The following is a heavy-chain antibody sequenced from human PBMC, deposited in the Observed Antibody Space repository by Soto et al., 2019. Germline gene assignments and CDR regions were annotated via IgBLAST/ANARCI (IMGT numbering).Heavy chain of an antibody. D-gene: IGHD2-8*01. CDR3: ARGIWNIEEMIYGLYFDP. CDR1: GGSISSSSYY. CDR2: IYYSGST. Sequence: PSETLSLTCTVSGGSISSSSYYWGWIRQPPGKGLEWIGSIYYSGSTYYNPSLKSRVTISVDTSKNAFSLNLSSVTADDTAVYYCARGIWNIEEMIYGLYFDPWGPGTLVTVSS. V-gene: IGHV4-39*07. J-gene: IGHJ5*02.